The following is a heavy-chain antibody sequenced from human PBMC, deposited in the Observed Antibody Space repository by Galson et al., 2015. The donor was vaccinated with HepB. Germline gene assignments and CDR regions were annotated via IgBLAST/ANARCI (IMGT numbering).Heavy chain of an antibody. J-gene: IGHJ2*01. CDR2: ISSSSSYI. Sequence: SLRLSCAASGFTFSSYSMNWVRQAPGKGLEWVSSISSSSSYIYYADSVKGRFTISRDNAKNSLYLQMNSLRAEDTAVYYCARGVASSWYYGLGYFDLWGRGTLVTFSS. CDR1: GFTFSSYS. V-gene: IGHV3-21*01. D-gene: IGHD6-13*01. CDR3: ARGVASSWYYGLGYFDL.